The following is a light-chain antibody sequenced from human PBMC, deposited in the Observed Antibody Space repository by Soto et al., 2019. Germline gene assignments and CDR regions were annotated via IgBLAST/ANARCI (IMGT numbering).Light chain of an antibody. CDR2: AAS. J-gene: IGKJ5*01. CDR1: QGIRND. CDR3: QQLHGYPIT. Sequence: IQMTQSPSSLSASVGHRLTISCRASQGIRNDLGWYQQKPGKAPKLLIYAASNFQSGVPSRFSGSGSGTHFTLTISSLQPEDFATYYCQQLHGYPITFGQGTRLEIK. V-gene: IGKV1-17*01.